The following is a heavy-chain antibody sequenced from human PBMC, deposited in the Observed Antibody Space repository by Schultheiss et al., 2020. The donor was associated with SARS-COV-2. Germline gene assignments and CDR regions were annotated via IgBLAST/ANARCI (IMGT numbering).Heavy chain of an antibody. J-gene: IGHJ5*02. Sequence: GGSLRLSCAASTCTYSRYAMTWVRQAPGKGLEWVSVIYSGGSTYYADSVKGRFTISRDNAKNTLYLQMNSLRAEDTAVYYCARDYSGSYPNWFDPWGQGTLVTVSS. CDR1: TCTYSRYA. CDR3: ARDYSGSYPNWFDP. D-gene: IGHD1-26*01. V-gene: IGHV3-66*01. CDR2: IYSGGST.